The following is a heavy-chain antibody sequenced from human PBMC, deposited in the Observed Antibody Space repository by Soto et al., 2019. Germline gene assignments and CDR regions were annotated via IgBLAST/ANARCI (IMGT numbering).Heavy chain of an antibody. V-gene: IGHV3-74*01. CDR2: TDSDGSFT. CDR3: AKDRWEFTRYFDS. J-gene: IGHJ4*02. D-gene: IGHD1-26*01. CDR1: GFTFSSYW. Sequence: PGGSLRLSCVASGFTFSSYWMHWVRRTPGQGLVWVSHTDSDGSFTTYADSVKGRFTTSRDNAKSTLFLQMHSLRPEDTAFYYCAKDRWEFTRYFDSWGQGTLVTVSS.